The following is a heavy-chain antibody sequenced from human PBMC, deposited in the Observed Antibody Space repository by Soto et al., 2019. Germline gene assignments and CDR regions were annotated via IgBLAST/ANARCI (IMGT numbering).Heavy chain of an antibody. D-gene: IGHD5-12*01. CDR1: GGSFSGYY. J-gene: IGHJ6*02. Sequence: NPSETLSLTCAVYGGSFSGYYWSWIRQPPGKGLEWIGEINHSGSTNYNPSLKSRVTISVDTSKNQFSLKLSSVTAADTAVYYCARGRDIVATISPYYYYYYGMDVWGQGTTVTVSS. CDR2: INHSGST. CDR3: ARGRDIVATISPYYYYYYGMDV. V-gene: IGHV4-34*01.